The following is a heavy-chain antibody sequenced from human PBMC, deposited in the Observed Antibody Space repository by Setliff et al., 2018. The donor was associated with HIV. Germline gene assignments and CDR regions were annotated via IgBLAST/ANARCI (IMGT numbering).Heavy chain of an antibody. CDR3: IKGGIATTGYYFYYMDV. V-gene: IGHV3-33*08. J-gene: IGHJ6*03. CDR2: VWNDGNNK. D-gene: IGHD1-1*01. Sequence: GGSLRLSCAASGFTFSQYGMHWVRQAPGKGLEWVAVVWNDGNNKFYADSVKGRFSISRDNAKNMLYLQMNSLRPEDTAIYYCIKGGIATTGYYFYYMDVYGKGTTVTVSS. CDR1: GFTFSQYG.